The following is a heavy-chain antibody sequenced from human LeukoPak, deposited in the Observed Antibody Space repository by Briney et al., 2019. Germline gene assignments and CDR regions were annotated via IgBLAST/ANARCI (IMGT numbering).Heavy chain of an antibody. Sequence: PGGSLRLSCAASGFTFSTYAMSWVRQAPGKGLELVSAISGSGSSTYYADSVKGRFTISRDNSKNTLYLQMNSLRAGDTAVYYCAKDHVRYFDLSPYFFDFWGQGALVTVSS. CDR3: AKDHVRYFDLSPYFFDF. CDR1: GFTFSTYA. CDR2: ISGSGSST. J-gene: IGHJ4*02. V-gene: IGHV3-23*01. D-gene: IGHD3-9*01.